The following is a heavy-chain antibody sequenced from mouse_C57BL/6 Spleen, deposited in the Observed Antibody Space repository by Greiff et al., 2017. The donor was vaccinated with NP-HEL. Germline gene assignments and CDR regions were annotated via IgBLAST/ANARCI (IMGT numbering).Heavy chain of an antibody. CDR3: ARLGVYYFDY. J-gene: IGHJ2*01. CDR1: GYTFTNYW. V-gene: IGHV1-63*01. CDR2: IYPGGGYT. Sequence: QVQLQQSGAELVRPGTSVKMSCKASGYTFTNYWIGWAKQRPGHGLEWIGDIYPGGGYTNYNEKFKGKATLTADKSSSTAYMQFSSLTSEDSAIYYCARLGVYYFDYWGQGTTLTVSS.